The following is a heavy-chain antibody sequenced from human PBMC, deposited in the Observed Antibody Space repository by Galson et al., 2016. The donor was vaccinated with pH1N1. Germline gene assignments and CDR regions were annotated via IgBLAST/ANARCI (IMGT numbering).Heavy chain of an antibody. J-gene: IGHJ4*02. CDR1: GFNFSNYW. CDR3: ARAIAAAGSL. D-gene: IGHD6-13*01. Sequence: SLRLSCAASGFNFSNYWMQWARQAPGKGLQWVANINQDGDKKYYVGSVEGRFTISRDNAKNSLYLQMNNLRAEDTAVYYCARAIAAAGSLWGQGTMVTVSS. CDR2: INQDGDKK. V-gene: IGHV3-7*04.